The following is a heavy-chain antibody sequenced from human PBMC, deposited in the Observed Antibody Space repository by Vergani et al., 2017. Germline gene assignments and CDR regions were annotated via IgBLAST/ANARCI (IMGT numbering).Heavy chain of an antibody. CDR1: DSSIMTNPY. CDR3: ARHRGSGGFFPSSYFYGMDV. V-gene: IGHV4-38-2*01. J-gene: IGHJ6*02. Sequence: QVQLQELGPGLVKPSETLALTCDVSDSSIMTNPYWGWFRQSPGKGLEWIGCIHHSGDTHYNSSLKSRVSISIVSSSKLSLSLTSVTAADTAIYYCARHRGSGGFFPSSYFYGMDVWGHGTTVTVSS. D-gene: IGHD3-10*01. CDR2: IHHSGDT.